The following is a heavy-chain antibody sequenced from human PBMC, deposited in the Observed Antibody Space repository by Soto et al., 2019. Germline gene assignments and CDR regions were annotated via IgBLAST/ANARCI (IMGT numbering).Heavy chain of an antibody. CDR3: AKEAESPIFPYYFDY. CDR2: ISGSGGST. V-gene: IGHV3-23*01. J-gene: IGHJ4*02. CDR1: GFTFSSNA. D-gene: IGHD3-3*01. Sequence: GGSLRLSWAASGFTFSSNAISWVRQAPGKGLGWVSPISGSGGSTNNADSVKGRFTISRDNSKNTLYLQMNSLRAEDTAVYYCAKEAESPIFPYYFDYWGQGTLVTVSS.